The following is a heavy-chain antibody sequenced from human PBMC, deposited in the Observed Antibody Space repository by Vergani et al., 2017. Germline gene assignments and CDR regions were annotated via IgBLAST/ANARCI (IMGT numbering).Heavy chain of an antibody. CDR3: ARFRIAVAGTPYYYYYYGMDV. V-gene: IGHV5-51*03. D-gene: IGHD6-19*01. CDR2: IYPGDSDT. J-gene: IGHJ6*02. CDR1: GYSFTSYW. Sequence: EVQLVQSGAEVKKPGESLKISCKGSGYSFTSYWIGWVRQMPGKGLEWMGIIYPGDSDTRYSPSFQGQVTISADKSISTAYLQWSSLKASDTAMYYCARFRIAVAGTPYYYYYYGMDVWGQGTTVTVSS.